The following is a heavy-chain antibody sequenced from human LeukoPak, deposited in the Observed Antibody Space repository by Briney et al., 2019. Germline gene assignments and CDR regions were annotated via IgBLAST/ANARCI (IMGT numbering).Heavy chain of an antibody. J-gene: IGHJ4*02. CDR3: ARQTYYDTRLLFAY. CDR2: LSYTGTT. V-gene: IGHV4-59*08. CDR1: GDSISGSY. Sequence: KPSETLSLTCAVSGDSISGSYWSWIRQPPGKGLEWIGFLSYTGTTSYNPSLKSRLTISGDTSRNQFSLKLDSVTAADTAVYYCARQTYYDTRLLFAYWGQGILVTVSS. D-gene: IGHD3-22*01.